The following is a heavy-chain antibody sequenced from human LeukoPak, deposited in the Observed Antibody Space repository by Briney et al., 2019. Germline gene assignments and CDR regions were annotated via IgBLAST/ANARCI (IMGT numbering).Heavy chain of an antibody. Sequence: LEWIGYIHYSGTTYYNPSLKSRVTISVDTSKNQFSLKLSSVTAADTAVYYCVRFRDTADNWGQGTLVTVSS. V-gene: IGHV4-31*02. CDR2: IHYSGTT. D-gene: IGHD5-18*01. J-gene: IGHJ4*02. CDR3: VRFRDTADN.